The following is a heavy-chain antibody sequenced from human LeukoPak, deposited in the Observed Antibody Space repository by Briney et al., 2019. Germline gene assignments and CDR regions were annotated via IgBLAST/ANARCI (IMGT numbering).Heavy chain of an antibody. J-gene: IGHJ5*02. CDR1: GGSISSSNW. D-gene: IGHD3-10*01. Sequence: SGTLSLTCAVSGGSISSSNWWSWVRQPPGKGLEWIGEIYHNGSTNYNPSLKSRVTISVDKSKNQFSLKLSSVTAADTAVYYCARGVLWFGELGDWFDPWGQGTLVTVSS. CDR3: ARGVLWFGELGDWFDP. CDR2: IYHNGST. V-gene: IGHV4-4*02.